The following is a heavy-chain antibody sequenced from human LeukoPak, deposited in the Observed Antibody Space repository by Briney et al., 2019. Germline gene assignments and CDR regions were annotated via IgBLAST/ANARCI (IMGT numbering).Heavy chain of an antibody. V-gene: IGHV3-7*01. D-gene: IGHD1-14*01. Sequence: GGALKLPCAASGFTLSRFWMRWVAQAPGKGREGVDNINEDGGERHYVDTVKGRFTISRDNAKNFLYLQMNSLRAEDTAVYYCARGGNLENWGRGTLVTVSS. CDR3: ARGGNLEN. J-gene: IGHJ4*02. CDR1: GFTLSRFW. CDR2: INEDGGER.